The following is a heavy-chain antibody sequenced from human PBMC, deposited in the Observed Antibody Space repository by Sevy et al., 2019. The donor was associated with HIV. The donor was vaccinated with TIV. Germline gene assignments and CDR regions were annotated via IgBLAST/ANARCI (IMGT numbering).Heavy chain of an antibody. D-gene: IGHD3-9*01. J-gene: IGHJ6*03. CDR1: GYTFTYHA. CDR2: TSAYNGNT. Sequence: ASVKVSCKASGYTFTYHAISWVRQAPGQGLEWVGWTSAYNGNTNYAQKLQDRVTMTSDTSTSTAYMELRNLRSDDTAVYYCARLFSWYMDVWGKGTTVTVSS. V-gene: IGHV1-18*01. CDR3: ARLFSWYMDV.